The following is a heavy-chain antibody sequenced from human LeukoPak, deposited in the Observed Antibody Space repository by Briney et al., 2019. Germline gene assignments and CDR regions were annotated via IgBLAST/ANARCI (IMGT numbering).Heavy chain of an antibody. CDR3: ARGGSSSWTTHYYYYYGMDV. CDR2: INHSGST. J-gene: IGHJ6*02. V-gene: IGHV4-34*01. Sequence: SGTLSLTCAVYGGSFSGYYWSWIRQPPGKGLEWIGEINHSGSTNYNPSLKSRVTISVDTSKNQFSLKLSSVTAADTAVYYCARGGSSSWTTHYYYYYGMDVWGQGTTVTVSS. D-gene: IGHD6-13*01. CDR1: GGSFSGYY.